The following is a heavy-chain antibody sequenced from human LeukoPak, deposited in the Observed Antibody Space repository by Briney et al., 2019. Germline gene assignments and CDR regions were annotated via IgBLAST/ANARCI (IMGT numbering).Heavy chain of an antibody. D-gene: IGHD7-27*01. V-gene: IGHV1-69*05. CDR1: GGTFSSYA. Sequence: GASVKVSRKASGGTFSSYAISWVRQAPGQGLEWMGGIIPIFGTANYAQKFQGRVTITTDESTSTAYMELSSLRSEDTAVYYCARSPGDYYFDYWGQGTLVTVSS. J-gene: IGHJ4*02. CDR2: IIPIFGTA. CDR3: ARSPGDYYFDY.